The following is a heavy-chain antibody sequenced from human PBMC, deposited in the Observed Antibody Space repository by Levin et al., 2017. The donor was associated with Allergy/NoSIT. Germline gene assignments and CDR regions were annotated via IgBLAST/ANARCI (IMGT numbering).Heavy chain of an antibody. V-gene: IGHV3-74*01. J-gene: IGHJ4*02. Sequence: QPGGSLRLSCAASGFTFSSYWMHWVRQAPGKGLVWVSRINSDGSSTSYADSVKGRFTISRDNAKNTLYLQMNSLRAEDTAVYYCAIFPRISGWYGERDFDYWGQGTLVTVSS. CDR3: AIFPRISGWYGERDFDY. CDR2: INSDGSST. CDR1: GFTFSSYW. D-gene: IGHD6-19*01.